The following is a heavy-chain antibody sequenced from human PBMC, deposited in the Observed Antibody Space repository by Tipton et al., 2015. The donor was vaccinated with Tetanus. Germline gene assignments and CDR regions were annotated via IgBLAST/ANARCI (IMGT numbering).Heavy chain of an antibody. Sequence: GSLRLSCTASKFSFSRHSMNWVRQAPGKGLEWVTSISSGSTYIYYADSMKGRFTISRDNAKNSLYLLMDSLRAEDTAVYYCARDSTYLFDYWGQGTLVTVSS. D-gene: IGHD2-2*01. V-gene: IGHV3-21*01. CDR2: ISSGSTYI. J-gene: IGHJ4*02. CDR3: ARDSTYLFDY. CDR1: KFSFSRHS.